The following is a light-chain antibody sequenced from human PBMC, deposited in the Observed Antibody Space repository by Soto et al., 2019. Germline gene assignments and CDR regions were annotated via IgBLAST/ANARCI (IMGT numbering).Light chain of an antibody. CDR3: CSYAGTYIFYV. CDR1: SSDVGAYNY. CDR2: DVN. V-gene: IGLV2-11*01. Sequence: QSVLTQPRSVSGSPGQSVTISCTGSSSDVGAYNYVSWYQQHPGKAPKVMIYDVNKRPSGVPDRFSGSKSGNTASLTISGLQAEHEADYYCCSYAGTYIFYVFGTGTKVTVL. J-gene: IGLJ1*01.